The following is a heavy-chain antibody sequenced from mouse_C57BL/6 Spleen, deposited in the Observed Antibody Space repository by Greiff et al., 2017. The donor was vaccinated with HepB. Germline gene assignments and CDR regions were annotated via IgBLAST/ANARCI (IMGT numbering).Heavy chain of an antibody. CDR2: ISDGGSYT. V-gene: IGHV5-4*01. J-gene: IGHJ3*01. Sequence: EVQRVESGGGLVKPGGSLKLSCAASGFTFSSYAMSWVRQTPEKRLEWVATISDGGSYTYYPDNVKGRFTISRDNAKNNMYLQMSHLKSEDTAMYYCARGRGNAWFAYWGQGTLVTVSA. CDR3: ARGRGNAWFAY. CDR1: GFTFSSYA.